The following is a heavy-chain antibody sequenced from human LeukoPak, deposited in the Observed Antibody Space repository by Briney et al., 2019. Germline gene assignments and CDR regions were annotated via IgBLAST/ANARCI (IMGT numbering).Heavy chain of an antibody. Sequence: TGGSLRLSCAAPGFTFSSYAMHWVRQAPGKGLEWVGFIRSKAYGGTTEYAASVKGRFTISRDDSKSIAYLQMNSLKTEDTAVYYCTRVGQFYYGSGSYSHYFDYWGQGTLVTVSS. J-gene: IGHJ4*02. V-gene: IGHV3-49*04. CDR2: IRSKAYGGTT. D-gene: IGHD3-10*01. CDR3: TRVGQFYYGSGSYSHYFDY. CDR1: GFTFSSYA.